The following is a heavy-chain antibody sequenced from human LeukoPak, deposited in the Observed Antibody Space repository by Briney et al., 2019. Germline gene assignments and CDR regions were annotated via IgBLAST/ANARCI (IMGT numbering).Heavy chain of an antibody. CDR1: GYTFTDYY. V-gene: IGHV1-2*02. Sequence: ASVKVSCKASGYTFTDYYMHWVRQAPGQGLEWVGWINPSSGRTNYAQKFQDRVTMTRDTSNNTSYMDPISLTSDDTAVYYCAIEFRTTTWSYDAFDLWGQGTMVTVSS. CDR2: INPSSGRT. D-gene: IGHD1/OR15-1a*01. CDR3: AIEFRTTTWSYDAFDL. J-gene: IGHJ3*01.